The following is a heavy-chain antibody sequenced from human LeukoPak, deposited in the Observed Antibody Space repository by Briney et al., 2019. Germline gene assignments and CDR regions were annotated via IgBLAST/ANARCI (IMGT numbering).Heavy chain of an antibody. Sequence: PSETLSLTCTVSGGSISSYYWSWIRQPPGKGLEWIGYIYYSGSTNYNPSLKSRVTISVDTSKNQFSLRLSSVTAADTAVYYCARALLRPWFDPWGQGTLVTVSS. CDR1: GGSISSYY. V-gene: IGHV4-59*01. CDR3: ARALLRPWFDP. D-gene: IGHD3-16*01. J-gene: IGHJ5*02. CDR2: IYYSGST.